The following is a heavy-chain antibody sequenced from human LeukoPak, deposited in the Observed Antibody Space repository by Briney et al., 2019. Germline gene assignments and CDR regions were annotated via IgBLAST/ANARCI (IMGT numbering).Heavy chain of an antibody. CDR3: ARELWGHCSHDSCPSQH. Sequence: GGSLRLSCAASGFTVSNNYMSWVRQAPGKGLEWVSVIYNDGRTHYPDSVKGRFTISRDNSKNTLYLQMNSLRADDTAVYYCARELWGHCSHDSCPSQHWGQGTLVTVSS. CDR1: GFTVSNNY. D-gene: IGHD2-15*01. V-gene: IGHV3-66*01. J-gene: IGHJ1*01. CDR2: IYNDGRT.